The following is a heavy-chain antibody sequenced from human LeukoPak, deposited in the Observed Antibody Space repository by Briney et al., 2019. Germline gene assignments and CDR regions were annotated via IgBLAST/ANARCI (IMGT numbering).Heavy chain of an antibody. V-gene: IGHV4-34*01. CDR1: GGSFSGYY. CDR3: ARGLWIAVAGTSIDY. J-gene: IGHJ4*02. D-gene: IGHD6-19*01. Sequence: SETLSLTCAVYGGSFSGYYWSWIRQPPGKGLEWMGEINHSGSTNCNPSLKSRVTISVDTSKNQFSLKLSSVTAADTAVYYCARGLWIAVAGTSIDYWGQGTLVTVSS. CDR2: INHSGST.